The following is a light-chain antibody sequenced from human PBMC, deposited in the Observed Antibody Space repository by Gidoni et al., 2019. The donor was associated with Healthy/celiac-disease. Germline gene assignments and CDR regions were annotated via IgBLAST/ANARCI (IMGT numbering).Light chain of an antibody. Sequence: DIVMTQSPDSLAVSLGERDTINCKSSQSVLYSTNKKNYLAWYQQKPGQPPKLLLYWASTRESGVPARFSGSGSWTAFTLPISSLQAEDVAVSYCQQYYSTPPTFGQGTQVEIK. CDR3: QQYYSTPPT. V-gene: IGKV4-1*01. CDR1: QSVLYSTNKKNY. CDR2: WAS. J-gene: IGKJ1*01.